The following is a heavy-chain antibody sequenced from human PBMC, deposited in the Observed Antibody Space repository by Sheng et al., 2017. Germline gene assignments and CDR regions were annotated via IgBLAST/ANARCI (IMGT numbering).Heavy chain of an antibody. CDR3: ARGEWFFDL. Sequence: QVQLQESGPGLVEPSETLSLTCTVSGGSISTFFWSWIRQPAGKGLEWLGRVYAPGSTNYNPSLKSRVTMSLDTSKNQFSLRLTSVSAADTALYYCARGEWFFDLWGRGTLVTVSS. V-gene: IGHV4-4*07. D-gene: IGHD1-26*01. CDR2: VYAPGST. J-gene: IGHJ2*01. CDR1: GGSISTFF.